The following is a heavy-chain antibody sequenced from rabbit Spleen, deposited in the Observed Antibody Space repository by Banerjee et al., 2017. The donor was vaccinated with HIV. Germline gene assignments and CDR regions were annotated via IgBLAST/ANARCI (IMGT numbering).Heavy chain of an antibody. CDR2: IYGGDGIST. J-gene: IGHJ4*01. V-gene: IGHV1S45*01. D-gene: IGHD6-1*01. CDR3: ARIPHIDGYPEYFHL. Sequence: QEQLVESGGGLVKPEGSLTLTCKDSGFSFSDRDVMCWVRPAPGKGLEWIAFIYGGDGISTAYASWAKGRFTVSKTSSTTVTLQMTSLTAADTATHFCARIPHIDGYPEYFHLWGQGTLVTVS. CDR1: GFSFSDRDV.